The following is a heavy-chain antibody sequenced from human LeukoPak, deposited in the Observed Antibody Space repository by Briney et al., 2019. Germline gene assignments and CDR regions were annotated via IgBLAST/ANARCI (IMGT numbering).Heavy chain of an antibody. CDR2: ISGSGGTT. D-gene: IGHD5-18*01. CDR3: TKDYSGVDTGIIN. J-gene: IGHJ4*02. V-gene: IGHV3-23*01. Sequence: GGSLRLSCAASEFTFSNYAMSWVRQAPGKGLEWVSAISGSGGTTYYADSVKGRFTISRDNSRNTLYLQMNSLRAEDTAVYYCTKDYSGVDTGIINWGQGTLVTVSS. CDR1: EFTFSNYA.